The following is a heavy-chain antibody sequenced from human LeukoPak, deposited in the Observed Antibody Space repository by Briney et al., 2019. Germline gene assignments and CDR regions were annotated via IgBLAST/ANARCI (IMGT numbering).Heavy chain of an antibody. D-gene: IGHD6-6*01. Sequence: PSETLSLTCTVSGGSISSYYWGWIRQPPGKGLEWIGSIYYSGSTYYNPSLKSRVTISVDTSKNQFSLKLSSVTAADTAVYYCASQIAARPSDYWGQGTLVTVSS. V-gene: IGHV4-39*01. CDR1: GGSISSYY. J-gene: IGHJ4*02. CDR3: ASQIAARPSDY. CDR2: IYYSGST.